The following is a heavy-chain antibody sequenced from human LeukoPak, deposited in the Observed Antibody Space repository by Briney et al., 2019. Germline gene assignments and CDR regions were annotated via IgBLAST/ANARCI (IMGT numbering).Heavy chain of an antibody. CDR1: GFTFTTYW. D-gene: IGHD3-16*01. CDR3: ARTSPTSHFDF. V-gene: IGHV3-74*01. Sequence: GGSLRLSCVASGFTFTTYWMHWVRQAPGKGLVWVSRINGDGSNSNYADSVKGRFTISRGNARNTLYLQMNGLRAEDTALYYCARTSPTSHFDFWGQGTLVTVSS. J-gene: IGHJ4*02. CDR2: INGDGSNS.